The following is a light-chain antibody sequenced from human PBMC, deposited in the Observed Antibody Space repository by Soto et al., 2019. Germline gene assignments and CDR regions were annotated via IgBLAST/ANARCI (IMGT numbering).Light chain of an antibody. V-gene: IGLV1-44*01. CDR2: SNN. CDR1: SSNIGSNT. CDR3: AAWDDSLNGHVV. J-gene: IGLJ2*01. Sequence: QSVLTQPPSASGTPGQRVTISCSGSSSNIGSNTVNWYQQLPGTAPKLLIYSNNQRPSGVPDPFSGSKSGTSASLAISGLQSEDEADYYCAAWDDSLNGHVVFGGGTKVTVL.